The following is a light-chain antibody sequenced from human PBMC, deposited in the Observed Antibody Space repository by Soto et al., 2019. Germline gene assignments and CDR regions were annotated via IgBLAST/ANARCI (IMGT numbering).Light chain of an antibody. CDR1: QGISSA. CDR2: KAS. CDR3: QQYNSFR. J-gene: IGKJ5*01. Sequence: DIQMTQSPSTLSGSVGDRVTITCRASQGISSALAWYQQKPGKAPKLLIYKASSLESGVPSRFSGSGSGTEFTLTISSLQPDDFATYYCQQYNSFRFGQGTRLEIK. V-gene: IGKV1-5*03.